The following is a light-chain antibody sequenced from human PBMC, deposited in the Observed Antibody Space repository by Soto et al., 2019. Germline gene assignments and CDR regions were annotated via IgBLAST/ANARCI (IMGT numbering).Light chain of an antibody. CDR1: QSVSSSY. J-gene: IGKJ1*01. V-gene: IGKV3D-20*02. CDR3: QQRSNWPPWT. CDR2: HAS. Sequence: SVLTQSPGTLSVSPGERATLSCGAGQSVSSSYLAWYQQKPGQAPRLLIYHASNRATGIPARFSGSGSGTDFTLTISSLEPEDFAVYHCQQRSNWPPWTFGQGTKVDIK.